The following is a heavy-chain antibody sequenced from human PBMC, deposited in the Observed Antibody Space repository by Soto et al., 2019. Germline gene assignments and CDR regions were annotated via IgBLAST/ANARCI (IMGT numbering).Heavy chain of an antibody. V-gene: IGHV3-53*04. CDR1: GFTVSRYY. D-gene: IGHD6-13*01. CDR3: AREGIAAPASGEHSFEI. Sequence: EVQLVESGGGLVQPGGYLRLSCAASGFTVSRYYMTWVRQAQGKGLEWVSVTHTGGGALYADSVKGRFTISRQESNNTVYLQMNSLRPEDTALYFCAREGIAAPASGEHSFEIGGHGTMVTVSS. J-gene: IGHJ3*02. CDR2: THTGGGA.